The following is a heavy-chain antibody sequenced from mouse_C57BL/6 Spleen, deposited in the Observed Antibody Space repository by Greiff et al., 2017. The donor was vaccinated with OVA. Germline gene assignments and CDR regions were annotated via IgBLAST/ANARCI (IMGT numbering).Heavy chain of an antibody. CDR2: INYDGSST. Sequence: DVKLVESEGGLVQPGRSMKLSCTASGFTFSDYYMAWVRQVPEKGLEWVANINYDGSSTYYLDSLKSRFIISRDNAKKILYLQMSSLKSEDTATYYCARVYYGSSYFDYWGQGTTLTVSS. CDR1: GFTFSDYY. V-gene: IGHV5-16*01. J-gene: IGHJ2*01. CDR3: ARVYYGSSYFDY. D-gene: IGHD1-1*01.